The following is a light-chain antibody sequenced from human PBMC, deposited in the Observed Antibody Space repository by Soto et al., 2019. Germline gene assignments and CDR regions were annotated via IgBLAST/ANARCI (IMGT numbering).Light chain of an antibody. CDR2: GAS. Sequence: EIVLTQSPGTLSLSPGERATLSCRASQSVSSSYLAWYQQKPGQAPRLLIYGASSRATGIPDRFSGNGSGTNFTLTISRLEPEDFAVYYCQQYCSSPWTFGQGTKVEIK. CDR1: QSVSSSY. J-gene: IGKJ1*01. V-gene: IGKV3-20*01. CDR3: QQYCSSPWT.